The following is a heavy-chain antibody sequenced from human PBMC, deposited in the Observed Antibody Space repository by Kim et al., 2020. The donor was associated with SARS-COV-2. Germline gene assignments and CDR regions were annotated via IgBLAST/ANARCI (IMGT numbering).Heavy chain of an antibody. J-gene: IGHJ6*02. CDR3: ARDPGEHYGSGKGGMDV. V-gene: IGHV3-30*04. CDR1: GFTFSSYA. D-gene: IGHD3-10*01. Sequence: GGSLRLSCAASGFTFSSYAMHWVRQAPGKGLEWVAVISYDGSNKYYADSVKGRFTISRDNSKNTLYLQMNSLRAEDTAVYYCARDPGEHYGSGKGGMDVWGQGTTVTVSS. CDR2: ISYDGSNK.